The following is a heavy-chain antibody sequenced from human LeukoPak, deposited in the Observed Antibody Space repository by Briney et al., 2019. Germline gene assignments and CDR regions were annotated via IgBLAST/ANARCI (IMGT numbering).Heavy chain of an antibody. J-gene: IGHJ4*02. Sequence: GGSLRLSCAASGFTFSSYAMSWVRQAPGKGLEWVSAISGSGGSTYYADSVKGRFTLSRDNSINTVDLQMNSLRAEDTAVYYCVKEYHSRGFGAYFDYWGQGTLDTVSS. D-gene: IGHD3-3*01. CDR3: VKEYHSRGFGAYFDY. V-gene: IGHV3-23*01. CDR1: GFTFSSYA. CDR2: ISGSGGST.